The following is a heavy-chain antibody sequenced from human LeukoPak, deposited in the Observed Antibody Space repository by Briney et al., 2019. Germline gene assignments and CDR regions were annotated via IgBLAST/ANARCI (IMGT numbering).Heavy chain of an antibody. Sequence: GRSLRLPRAASGFTFTKYGLHWVRQAPGKGLEWVAVIWYDGSKEYYADSVKGRFTISRDNSKNTLYLHMNSLRAEDTAVYYCARSWTQYYFDYWGQGTLVTVSS. CDR1: GFTFTKYG. D-gene: IGHD3/OR15-3a*01. J-gene: IGHJ4*02. CDR3: ARSWTQYYFDY. V-gene: IGHV3-33*01. CDR2: IWYDGSKE.